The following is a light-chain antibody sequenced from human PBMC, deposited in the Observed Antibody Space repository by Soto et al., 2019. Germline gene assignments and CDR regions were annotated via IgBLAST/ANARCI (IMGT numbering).Light chain of an antibody. CDR2: TAS. V-gene: IGKV1-9*01. Sequence: DIQLTQSPSFLSASVGDRVTITCRASQGITSYLPWYQQKPGKAPKLLIYTASTLQSGVPSRFSGSGSGTEFTLTISSLQPEDFATYYCQNLNSYPLTFGGGTKVEIK. J-gene: IGKJ4*01. CDR1: QGITSY. CDR3: QNLNSYPLT.